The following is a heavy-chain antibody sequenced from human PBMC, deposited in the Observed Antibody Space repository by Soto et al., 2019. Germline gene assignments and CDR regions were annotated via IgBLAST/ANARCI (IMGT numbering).Heavy chain of an antibody. V-gene: IGHV4-59*08. D-gene: IGHD1-1*01. CDR1: GVSISSYY. J-gene: IGHJ4*02. CDR3: ARRYGYSFDY. Sequence: SSETLSLTCTVSGVSISSYYWSWIRQPPGKGLEWIGYIYYSGSTNYNPPLKSRVTISVDTSKNQFSLKLSSVTAADAAVYYCARRYGYSFDYWGQGTLVTV. CDR2: IYYSGST.